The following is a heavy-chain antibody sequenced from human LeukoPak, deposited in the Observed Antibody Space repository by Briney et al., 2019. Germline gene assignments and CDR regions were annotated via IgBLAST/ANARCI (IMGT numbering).Heavy chain of an antibody. V-gene: IGHV4-39*01. CDR2: IYYSGST. Sequence: SETLSLTCPVSGGSISSSSYYWGWIRQPPGKGLEWIGSIYYSGSTYYNPSLKSRVTISVDTSKNQFSLKLSSVTAADTAVYYCARRGYSSGDWGQGTLVTVSS. D-gene: IGHD6-19*01. J-gene: IGHJ4*02. CDR3: ARRGYSSGD. CDR1: GGSISSSSYY.